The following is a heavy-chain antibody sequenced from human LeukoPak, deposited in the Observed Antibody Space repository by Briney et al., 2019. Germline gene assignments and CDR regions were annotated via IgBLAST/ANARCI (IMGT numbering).Heavy chain of an antibody. CDR1: GFSVSSNY. D-gene: IGHD3-22*01. Sequence: PRGSLRLSCAASGFSVSSNYMSWVRQAPGKGLERVSIIYSGGSTYYADSVKGRFTISRDNSKNTLYLQMNTLRAEDTAVYYCARDAYNYYDTSGPRGWFDYWGQGTLVTVSS. CDR2: IYSGGST. J-gene: IGHJ4*02. CDR3: ARDAYNYYDTSGPRGWFDY. V-gene: IGHV3-53*01.